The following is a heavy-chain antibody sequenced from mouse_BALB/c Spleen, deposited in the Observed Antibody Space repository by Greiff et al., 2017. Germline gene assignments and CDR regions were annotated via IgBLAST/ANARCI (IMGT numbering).Heavy chain of an antibody. CDR3: ANFYYGDY. CDR1: GYSFTSYY. D-gene: IGHD1-1*01. Sequence: EVKLQESGPELMKPGASVKISCKASGYSFTSYYMHWVKQSHGKSLEWIGYIDPFNGGTSYNQKFKGKATLTVDKSSSTAYMHLSSLTSEDSAVYYCANFYYGDYWGQGTTLTVSS. CDR2: IDPFNGGT. J-gene: IGHJ2*01. V-gene: IGHV1S135*01.